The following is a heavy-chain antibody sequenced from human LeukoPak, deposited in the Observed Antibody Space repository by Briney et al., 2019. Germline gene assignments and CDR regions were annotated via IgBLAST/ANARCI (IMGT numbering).Heavy chain of an antibody. CDR3: AKGSSVDRRSYFDY. J-gene: IGHJ4*02. D-gene: IGHD3-22*01. CDR1: GFTFSSYA. V-gene: IGHV3-23*01. CDR2: ISGSGGST. Sequence: PGGSLRLSCAASGFTFSSYAMSWVRQAPGKGLEWVSAISGSGGSTYYADSVKGRSTISRDNSKNTLYLQMNSLRAEDTAVYYCAKGSSVDRRSYFDYWGQGTLVTVSS.